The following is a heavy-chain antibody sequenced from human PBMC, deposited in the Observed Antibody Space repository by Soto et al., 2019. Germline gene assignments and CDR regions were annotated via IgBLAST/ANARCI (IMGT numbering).Heavy chain of an antibody. D-gene: IGHD6-13*01. CDR1: GFTFSSYA. CDR3: AKDGSWSSSRPNWFDP. J-gene: IGHJ5*02. CDR2: ISGSGGST. V-gene: IGHV3-23*01. Sequence: EVQLLESGGGLVQPGGSLRLSCAASGFTFSSYAMSWVRQAPGKGLEWVSAISGSGGSTYYADSVKGRFTISRDNSKNTLYLQMNSLRAEDTAVYYCAKDGSWSSSRPNWFDPWGQGTLVTVSS.